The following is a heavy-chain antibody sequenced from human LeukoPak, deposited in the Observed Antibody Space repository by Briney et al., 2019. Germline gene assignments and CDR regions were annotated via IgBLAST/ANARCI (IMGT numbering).Heavy chain of an antibody. CDR3: ARDVNSRGPFDY. D-gene: IGHD2/OR15-2a*01. CDR1: GGTFSSYA. CDR2: IIPIFGTA. V-gene: IGHV1-69*05. J-gene: IGHJ4*02. Sequence: ASVKVSCKASGGTFSSYAISWVRQAPGQGLEWMGGIIPIFGTANYAQKFQGRVTITTDESTSTAYMELSSLSSEDTAVYYCARDVNSRGPFDYWGQGTLVTVST.